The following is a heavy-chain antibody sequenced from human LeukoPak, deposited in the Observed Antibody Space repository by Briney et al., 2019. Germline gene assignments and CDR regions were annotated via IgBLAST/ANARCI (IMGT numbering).Heavy chain of an antibody. D-gene: IGHD3-9*01. CDR2: ISSSSSYI. V-gene: IGHV3-21*01. CDR3: AREDDWAFDI. CDR1: GFTVSSNY. Sequence: GGSLRLSCAASGFTVSSNYMSWVRQAPGKGLEWVSSISSSSSYIYYADSVKGRFTISRDNAKNSLYLQMNSLRAEDTAVYYCAREDDWAFDIWGQGTMVTVSS. J-gene: IGHJ3*02.